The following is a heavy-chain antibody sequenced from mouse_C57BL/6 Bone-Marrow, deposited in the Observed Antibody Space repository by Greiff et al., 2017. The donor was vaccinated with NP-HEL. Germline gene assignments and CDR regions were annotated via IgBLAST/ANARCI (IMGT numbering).Heavy chain of an antibody. D-gene: IGHD1-2*01. Sequence: SGPGLVQPSQSLSSTCTVPGFSLTSYGVHWVRQPPGKGLEWLGAIWSGGSTDYNAAFIYRLCISKDNSKSRVLSKVNSVQADDSAIYYCARLRGGYWGQGTSVTVSS. CDR2: IWSGGST. CDR1: GFSLTSYG. V-gene: IGHV2-4*01. CDR3: ARLRGGY. J-gene: IGHJ4*01.